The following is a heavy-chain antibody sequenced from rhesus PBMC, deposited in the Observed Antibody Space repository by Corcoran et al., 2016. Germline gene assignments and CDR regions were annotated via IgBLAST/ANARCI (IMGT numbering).Heavy chain of an antibody. V-gene: IGHV4-65*01. CDR3: ARVYDSGYYTVRYFDY. CDR2: ISGSSGST. J-gene: IGHJ4*01. Sequence: QVQLQESGPGLVKPSETLSLTCAVSGGSVSSSNWWSWIRQPPGKGLEWIGYISGSSGSTYYNPSLKSRDTISTGTSKNQFSLKLSSVTAADTAVYYCARVYDSGYYTVRYFDYWGQGVLVTVSS. CDR1: GGSVSSSNW. D-gene: IGHD3-28*01.